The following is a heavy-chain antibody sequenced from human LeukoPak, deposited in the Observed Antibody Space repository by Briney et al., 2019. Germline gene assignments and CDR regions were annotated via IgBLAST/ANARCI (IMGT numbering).Heavy chain of an antibody. CDR2: ISNSGSSI. D-gene: IGHD1-26*01. J-gene: IGHJ4*02. Sequence: GGSLRLSCAASGFTFSDSYMTWIRQAPGKGLEWVSYISNSGSSIYYADSVKGRFTISRDNAKNSLYLQMNSLRAEDTGVYYCARGDTQSKYRQFDSWGQGSLVIVSS. V-gene: IGHV3-11*04. CDR1: GFTFSDSY. CDR3: ARGDTQSKYRQFDS.